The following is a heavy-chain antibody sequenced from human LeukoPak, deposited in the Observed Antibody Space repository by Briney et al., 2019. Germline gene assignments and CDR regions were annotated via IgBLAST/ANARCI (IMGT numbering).Heavy chain of an antibody. CDR1: GFASTHYGMFSHYA. Sequence: GGSLRLSCAASGFASTHYGMFSHYAMTWLRQAPGTGLEWVLGITGSGGSTSYADSVKGRFTISRDNSKNMVFLQMNSLRVEDTALYYCAKDKMGEFPGGEYFDVWGRGTLVTVSS. J-gene: IGHJ2*01. D-gene: IGHD3-16*01. CDR2: ITGSGGST. CDR3: AKDKMGEFPGGEYFDV. V-gene: IGHV3-23*01.